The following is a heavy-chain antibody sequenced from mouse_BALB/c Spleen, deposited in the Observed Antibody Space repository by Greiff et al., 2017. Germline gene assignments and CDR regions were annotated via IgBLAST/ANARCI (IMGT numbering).Heavy chain of an antibody. CDR1: GFTFSDYY. CDR2: ISDGGSYT. CDR3: ARVPSYYRYDGYAMDY. D-gene: IGHD2-14*01. Sequence: EVKLVESGGGLVKPGGSLKLSCAASGFTFSDYYMYWVRQTPEKRLEWVATISDGGSYTYYPDSVKGRFTISRDNAKNNLYLQMSSLKSEDTAMYYCARVPSYYRYDGYAMDYWGQGTSVTVSS. V-gene: IGHV5-4*02. J-gene: IGHJ4*01.